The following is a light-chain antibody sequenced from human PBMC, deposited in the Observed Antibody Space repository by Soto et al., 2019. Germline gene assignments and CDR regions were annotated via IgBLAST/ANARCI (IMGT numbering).Light chain of an antibody. V-gene: IGKV3-11*01. CDR2: DAS. Sequence: EIVLTQSPATLALSPGEIATLSCRASQSISRYLAWYQQKPGQAPRLLIYDASNRATGIPARFSGSGSGAEFTLTISSLEPEEFAIYYCQYRGSSPLTVGGGTKVEIK. J-gene: IGKJ4*01. CDR3: QYRGSSPLT. CDR1: QSISRY.